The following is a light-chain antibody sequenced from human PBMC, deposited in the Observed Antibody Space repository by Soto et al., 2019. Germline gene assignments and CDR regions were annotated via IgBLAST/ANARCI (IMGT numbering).Light chain of an antibody. CDR3: SSYTSSSTRV. J-gene: IGLJ1*01. CDR1: SSDVGGYNY. Sequence: QSALTQPASVSGSPGQSITISCTGTSSDVGGYNYVSWYQQHPGKAPKLMIYDVSNRPSGVSNRFSGSKSGNTASPTISGLQAEDEADYYCSSYTSSSTRVFGTGNKLTVL. V-gene: IGLV2-14*01. CDR2: DVS.